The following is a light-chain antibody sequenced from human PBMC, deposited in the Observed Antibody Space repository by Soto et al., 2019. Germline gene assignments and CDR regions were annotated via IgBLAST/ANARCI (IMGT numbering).Light chain of an antibody. V-gene: IGKV3-11*01. CDR1: QSVSSY. CDR3: QQRSNWPWT. CDR2: DAS. Sequence: EIVLTQSPVTLSLSPGERATLSCRASQSVSSYLAWYQQKPGQAPRLLIYDASNRATGIPVRFSGSGSGTDYTLTITNLESEDFAVYYCQQRSNWPWTFGQGTKVDIK. J-gene: IGKJ1*01.